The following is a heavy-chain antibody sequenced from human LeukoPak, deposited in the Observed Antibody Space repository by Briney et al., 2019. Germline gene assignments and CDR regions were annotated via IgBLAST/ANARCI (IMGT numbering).Heavy chain of an antibody. CDR1: GFTFSSYG. CDR3: AKCTTETQRRYFDN. CDR2: ISYDGSNK. J-gene: IGHJ4*02. V-gene: IGHV3-30*18. D-gene: IGHD1-1*01. Sequence: GGSLRLSCAASGFTFSSYGMHWVRQAPAKGLEWVAIISYDGSNKYYADSVKGRFTISRDNSKNTLYLQMNSLRAEDTAVYYCAKCTTETQRRYFDNSGQRTLVTVSS.